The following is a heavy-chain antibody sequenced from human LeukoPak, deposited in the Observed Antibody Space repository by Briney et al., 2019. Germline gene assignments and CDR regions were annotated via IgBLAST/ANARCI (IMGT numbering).Heavy chain of an antibody. D-gene: IGHD2-21*02. CDR1: GYTFTSYD. CDR2: MNPNSGNT. CDR3: ARGRWSCCGGDYDAFDI. Sequence: EASVKVSCKASGYTFTSYDINWVRQATGQGLEWMGWMNPNSGNTGYAQKFQGRVTMTRNTSISTAYMELSSLRSEDTAVYYCARGRWSCCGGDYDAFDIWGQGTMVTVSS. V-gene: IGHV1-8*01. J-gene: IGHJ3*02.